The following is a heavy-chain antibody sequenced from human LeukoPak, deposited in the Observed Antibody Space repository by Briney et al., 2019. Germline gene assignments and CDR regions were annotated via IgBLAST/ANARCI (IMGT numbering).Heavy chain of an antibody. J-gene: IGHJ3*02. CDR3: ARGEYNWNVVDAFDI. CDR1: GYTFTSYG. CDR2: ISAYNGNT. V-gene: IGHV1-18*01. Sequence: ASVTVSCKASGYTFTSYGISWVRPAPGQGLEWVGWISAYNGNTNYAQKLQDRVTMTTDTSTSTAYMELRSLRSDDTAVYYCARGEYNWNVVDAFDIWGQGTMVTVSS. D-gene: IGHD1-1*01.